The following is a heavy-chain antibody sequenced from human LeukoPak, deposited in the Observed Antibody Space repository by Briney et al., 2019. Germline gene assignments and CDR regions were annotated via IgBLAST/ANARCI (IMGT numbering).Heavy chain of an antibody. Sequence: PRGSLRLSCAASGFTVSSNYMSWVRQAPGKGLEWVSVIYSGGSTYYADSVKGRFTISRDNSKNTLYLQMNSLRAEDTAVYYCARDSGSYLSLGAFDIWGQGTMVTVSS. CDR1: GFTVSSNY. CDR3: ARDSGSYLSLGAFDI. D-gene: IGHD1-26*01. J-gene: IGHJ3*02. V-gene: IGHV3-53*01. CDR2: IYSGGST.